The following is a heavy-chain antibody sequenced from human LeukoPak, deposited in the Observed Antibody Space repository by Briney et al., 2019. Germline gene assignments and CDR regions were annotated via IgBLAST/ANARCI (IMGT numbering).Heavy chain of an antibody. CDR3: AKEGGSGLGATTPYYYYYYMDV. J-gene: IGHJ6*03. D-gene: IGHD5-12*01. Sequence: GGSLRLSCAASGFTFDDYPMHWVRQAPGKGLEWVSLISWDGGSTYYADSVKGRFTISRDNSKNSLYLQMNSLRTEDTALYYCAKEGGSGLGATTPYYYYYYMDVWGKGTTVTVSS. V-gene: IGHV3-43*01. CDR1: GFTFDDYP. CDR2: ISWDGGST.